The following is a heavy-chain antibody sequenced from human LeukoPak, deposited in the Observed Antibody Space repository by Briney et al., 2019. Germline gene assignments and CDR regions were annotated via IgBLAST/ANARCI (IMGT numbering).Heavy chain of an antibody. CDR1: DGSISSGDYY. CDR3: ARATDTAMAHPYYFDY. Sequence: PSQTLSLTCTVSDGSISSGDYYWSWIRQPPGKGLEWIGYIYYSGSTYYNPSLKSRVTISVDTSKNQFSLKLSSVTAADTAVYYCARATDTAMAHPYYFDYWGQGTLVTVSS. D-gene: IGHD5-18*01. CDR2: IYYSGST. V-gene: IGHV4-30-4*01. J-gene: IGHJ4*02.